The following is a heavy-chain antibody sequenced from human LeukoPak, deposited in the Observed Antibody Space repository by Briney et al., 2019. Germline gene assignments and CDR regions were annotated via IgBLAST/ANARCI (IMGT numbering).Heavy chain of an antibody. CDR1: GFTFSTYA. CDR2: ISGSGGST. Sequence: GGSLRLSCAASGFTFSTYAMNWVRQAPGKGLEWVSGISGSGGSTYYADSVKGRFTISRDNSKNTLYLQMSSLRADDTAVYYGAAPQYCSSTSCYLLYYYGMDVWGKGTTVTVSS. CDR3: AAPQYCSSTSCYLLYYYGMDV. V-gene: IGHV3-23*01. D-gene: IGHD2-2*01. J-gene: IGHJ6*04.